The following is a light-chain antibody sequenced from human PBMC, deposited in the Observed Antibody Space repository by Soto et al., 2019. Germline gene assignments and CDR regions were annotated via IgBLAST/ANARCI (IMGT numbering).Light chain of an antibody. V-gene: IGKV1-39*01. J-gene: IGKJ5*01. CDR2: AAS. CDR3: QQSYSTTIT. CDR1: QSISSY. Sequence: DIQMTQSPSSLSASVGDRVTITCRASQSISSYLNWYQKKPGKDPKLMIYAASSLQSGVPSRFSGSGSGTDFNLTISSLQTEDFATYECQQSYSTTITFGQGTRLEIK.